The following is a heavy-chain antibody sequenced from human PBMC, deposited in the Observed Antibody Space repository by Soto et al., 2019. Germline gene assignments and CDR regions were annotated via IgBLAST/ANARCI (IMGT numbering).Heavy chain of an antibody. CDR1: GFTFKSYV. V-gene: IGHV3-23*01. CDR2: ISGSGGST. CDR3: AKQGRAFPDTGFFDQ. D-gene: IGHD2-8*02. J-gene: IGHJ4*02. Sequence: GGSLRLSCAGSGFTFKSYVMSWVRQTPGKGLEWVSTISGSGGSTYYADAVRGRFTISRDNSKNTLYLQMNSLRAEDTAVYYCAKQGRAFPDTGFFDQWGQGTLVTVSS.